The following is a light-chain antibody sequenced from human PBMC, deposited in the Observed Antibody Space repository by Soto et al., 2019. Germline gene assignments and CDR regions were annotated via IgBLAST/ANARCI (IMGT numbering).Light chain of an antibody. CDR2: DVT. CDR1: SSDVGGYNY. V-gene: IGLV2-14*03. J-gene: IGLJ2*01. CDR3: TSYTSSDTLI. Sequence: QSALTQPASVSGSPGQSITISCTGSSSDVGGYNYVSWYQHHPGKAPKFMIYDVTNRPSGVSNRFSGSKSGNTASLTISGLQAEDEADYYCTSYTSSDTLIFGGGTQLTVL.